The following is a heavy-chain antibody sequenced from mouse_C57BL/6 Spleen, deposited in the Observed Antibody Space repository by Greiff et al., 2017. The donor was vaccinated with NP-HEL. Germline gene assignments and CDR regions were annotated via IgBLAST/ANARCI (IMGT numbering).Heavy chain of an antibody. V-gene: IGHV5-16*01. CDR3: ARGVGDYYGSSYGYFDY. CDR1: GFTFSDYY. Sequence: VQLKESEGGLVQPGRSMKLSCTASGFTFSDYYMAWVRQVPEKGLEWVANINYDGSSTYYLDSLKSRFIISRDNAKNILYLQMSSLKSEDTATYYCARGVGDYYGSSYGYFDYWGQGTTLTVSS. D-gene: IGHD1-1*01. CDR2: INYDGSST. J-gene: IGHJ2*01.